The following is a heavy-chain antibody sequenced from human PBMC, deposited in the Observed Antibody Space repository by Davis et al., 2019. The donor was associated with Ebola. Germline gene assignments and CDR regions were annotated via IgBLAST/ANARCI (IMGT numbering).Heavy chain of an antibody. CDR3: ARDVDYDILTGYRPTYWYFDL. Sequence: ASVKVSCKASGYTFTSYDINWVRQATGQGLEWMGWMNPNSGNTGYAQKFQGRVTMTRNTSISTAYMELSSLRSDDTAVYYCARDVDYDILTGYRPTYWYFDLWGRGTLVTVSS. CDR1: GYTFTSYD. J-gene: IGHJ2*01. D-gene: IGHD3-9*01. CDR2: MNPNSGNT. V-gene: IGHV1-8*01.